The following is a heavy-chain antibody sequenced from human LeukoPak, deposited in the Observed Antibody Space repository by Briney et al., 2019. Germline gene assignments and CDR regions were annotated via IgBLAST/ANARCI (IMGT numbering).Heavy chain of an antibody. CDR2: ISYDGSNK. Sequence: GGSLRLSCAASGFTFTSYWMHWVRQAPGKGLEWVAVISYDGSNKYYADSVKGRFTISRDNSKNTLYLQMNSLRAEDTAVYYCARAYGSGSYSRYYYGMDVWGQGTTVTVSS. CDR3: ARAYGSGSYSRYYYGMDV. V-gene: IGHV3-30-3*01. CDR1: GFTFTSYW. J-gene: IGHJ6*02. D-gene: IGHD3-10*01.